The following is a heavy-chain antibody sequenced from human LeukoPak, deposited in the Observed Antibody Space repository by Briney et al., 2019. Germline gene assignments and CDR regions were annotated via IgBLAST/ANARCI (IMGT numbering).Heavy chain of an antibody. CDR3: ATSDGYDYVWGSYRYSFDY. V-gene: IGHV1-24*01. CDR1: GYTLTELS. D-gene: IGHD3-16*02. Sequence: AAVKLSCKVSGYTLTELSMHWVRHAPGKGLEWMGGFHPEDGETIYAQKFQGRGNMHEDTSTYTAHMELRSLRPEDTAVYYCATSDGYDYVWGSYRYSFDYWGEGTLVTVS. CDR2: FHPEDGET. J-gene: IGHJ4*02.